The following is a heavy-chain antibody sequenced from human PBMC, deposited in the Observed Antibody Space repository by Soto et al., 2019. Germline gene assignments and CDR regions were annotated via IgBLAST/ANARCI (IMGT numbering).Heavy chain of an antibody. CDR3: ARQGDSRILRDTFDI. V-gene: IGHV1-3*04. CDR2: INTDNGNT. Sequence: ASVKVSCKSSGYTFTHYAMHWVRQAPGQGLEWLGWINTDNGNTAFSQKFQGRVSITMDTSASTAYVDLSSLISEDTAVYYCARQGDSRILRDTFDIWGQGTLVTV. J-gene: IGHJ3*02. CDR1: GYTFTHYA. D-gene: IGHD2-8*01.